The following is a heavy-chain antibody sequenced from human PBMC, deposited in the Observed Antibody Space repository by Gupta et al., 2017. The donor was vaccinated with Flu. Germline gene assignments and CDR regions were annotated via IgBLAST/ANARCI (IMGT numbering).Heavy chain of an antibody. CDR2: ISYDGGYK. V-gene: IGHV3-30*03. Sequence: QVQLVESGGVVVQPGRSLSLSCAASGFIFIAYGIPWVRQAPGKGLEWVAVISYDGGYKYYGDSVKGRFTISRDNSKNTLYLQMNSLRPDDTAVYYCARDQREYCSGGDCYPQILDFWGQGSLVTVSP. J-gene: IGHJ4*02. CDR1: GFIFIAYG. CDR3: ARDQREYCSGGDCYPQILDF. D-gene: IGHD2-15*01.